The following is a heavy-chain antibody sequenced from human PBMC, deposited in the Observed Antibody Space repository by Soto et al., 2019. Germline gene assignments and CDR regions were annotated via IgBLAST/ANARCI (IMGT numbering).Heavy chain of an antibody. D-gene: IGHD3-3*02. CDR3: ARHSLALRKNNWFDP. CDR1: GGSISSSDFY. J-gene: IGHJ5*02. CDR2: IFYLGSS. V-gene: IGHV4-39*01. Sequence: SATLSLTCTVSGGSISSSDFYWGWVRQPPGKGLEWIGSIFYLGSSYYNPSLKSRVTMSVDTSKNQFSLRLRSVTAADTALYFCARHSLALRKNNWFDPWGQAIMVTVAS.